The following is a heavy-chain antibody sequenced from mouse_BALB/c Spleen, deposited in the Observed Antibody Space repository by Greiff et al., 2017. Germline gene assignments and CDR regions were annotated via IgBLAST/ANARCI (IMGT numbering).Heavy chain of an antibody. D-gene: IGHD2-14*01. CDR2: ISNGGGST. J-gene: IGHJ4*01. Sequence: EVMLVESGGGLVQPGGSLKLSCAASGFTFSSYTMSWVRQTPEKRLEWVAYISNGGGSTYYPDTVKVRFTISRDNAKNTLYLQMSSLKSEDTAMYYCARGNRYDGPYYAMDYWGQGTSVTVSS. V-gene: IGHV5-12-2*01. CDR1: GFTFSSYT. CDR3: ARGNRYDGPYYAMDY.